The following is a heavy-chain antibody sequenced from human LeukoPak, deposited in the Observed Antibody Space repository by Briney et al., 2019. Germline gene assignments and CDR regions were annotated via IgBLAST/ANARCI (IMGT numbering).Heavy chain of an antibody. D-gene: IGHD6-6*01. CDR3: ARRSSSFDA. V-gene: IGHV4-39*01. CDR2: IYYSGST. J-gene: IGHJ4*02. CDR1: GGSISSSSYY. Sequence: PPETLSLTCTVSGGSISSSSYYWGWIRQPPGKGLEWIGSIYYSGSTYYNPSLKSRVTISVDTSKNQFSLKLSSVTAADTAVYYCARRSSSFDAWGQGTLVTVSS.